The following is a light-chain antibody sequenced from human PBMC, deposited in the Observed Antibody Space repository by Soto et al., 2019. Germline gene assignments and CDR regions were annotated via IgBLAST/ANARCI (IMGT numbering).Light chain of an antibody. J-gene: IGKJ1*01. Sequence: EIVLTQSPATLSLSPGERATFSCRASQSIGLAIAWYQHKPGQAPRLLIFDASQRATGIPARFRGSGSGTDFTPSISSLETEACLVYYCQQRTYRPPWTFGHATKVESK. CDR2: DAS. CDR3: QQRTYRPPWT. V-gene: IGKV3-11*01. CDR1: QSIGLA.